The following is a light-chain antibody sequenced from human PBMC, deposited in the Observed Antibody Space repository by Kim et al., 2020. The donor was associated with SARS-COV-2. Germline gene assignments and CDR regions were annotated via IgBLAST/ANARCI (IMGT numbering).Light chain of an antibody. CDR2: LAS. V-gene: IGKV1-5*03. CDR1: QTISTW. CDR3: QHYSRFPYT. J-gene: IGKJ2*01. Sequence: ATVGDRVTITCRASQTISTWLALYQQKPGKAPNLLIYLASTLESGVPSRFIGSGSGTEFTLTIDSLQPDDFATYYCQHYSRFPYTFGQGTKVDIK.